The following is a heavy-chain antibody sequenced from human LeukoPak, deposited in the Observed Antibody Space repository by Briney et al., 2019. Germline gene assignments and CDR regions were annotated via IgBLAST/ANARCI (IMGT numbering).Heavy chain of an antibody. V-gene: IGHV4-38-2*01. CDR1: GYSISSGYY. D-gene: IGHD6-13*01. CDR2: IYHSGST. Sequence: SETLSLTCAVSGYSISSGYYWGWIRQPPGKGLEWIGSIYHSGSTYYNPSLKRRVTISVDTSRNQFSLKLRSVTAADTAVYYCASGRWSTQFDFWGQGTLVTVSS. CDR3: ASGRWSTQFDF. J-gene: IGHJ4*02.